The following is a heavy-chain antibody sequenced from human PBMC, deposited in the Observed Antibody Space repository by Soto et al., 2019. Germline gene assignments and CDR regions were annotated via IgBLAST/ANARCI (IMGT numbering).Heavy chain of an antibody. V-gene: IGHV4-61*01. D-gene: IGHD3-3*01. CDR3: ARAINFDFWSDSESGYYFDY. Sequence: SETLSLTCTVSGGSVSSGSYYWSWIRQPPGKGLEWIAYMSYSGTTNYNPSLESRVSISVDTSKNQFSLKLSSLTAADTAVYYCARAINFDFWSDSESGYYFDYWGQGTLVTVSS. CDR1: GGSVSSGSYY. CDR2: MSYSGTT. J-gene: IGHJ4*02.